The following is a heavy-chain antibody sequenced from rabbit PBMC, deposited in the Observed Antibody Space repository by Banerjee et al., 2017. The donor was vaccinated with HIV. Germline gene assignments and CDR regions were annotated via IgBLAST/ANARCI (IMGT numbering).Heavy chain of an antibody. CDR1: GFSFTSY. Sequence: QEQLVESGGGLVQPEGSLTLTCTASGFSFTSYMCWVRQAQGQGLEWIGCIYTGSGSTYYASWAKGRFTISKSSSTTVTLQMTSLTAADTATYFCARDALDTSNWGAWYFDLWGQGTLVTVS. CDR2: IYTGSGST. J-gene: IGHJ4*01. D-gene: IGHD1-1*01. CDR3: ARDALDTSNWGAWYFDL. V-gene: IGHV1S45*01.